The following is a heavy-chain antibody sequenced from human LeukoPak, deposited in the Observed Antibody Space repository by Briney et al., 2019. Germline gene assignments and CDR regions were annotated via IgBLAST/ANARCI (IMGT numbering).Heavy chain of an antibody. CDR1: GYRFTSDW. CDR2: IYPGDSDT. D-gene: IGHD2-15*01. J-gene: IGHJ4*02. V-gene: IGHV5-51*01. Sequence: GESLKISCKGSGYRFTSDWIGWVRQMPGKGLEWMGIIYPGDSDTRYSPSFQGQVTISADKPVNTAYLQWSSLKASDTAMYYCARLSGRVVCSAGSCYIDSWGQGTLVTVSS. CDR3: ARLSGRVVCSAGSCYIDS.